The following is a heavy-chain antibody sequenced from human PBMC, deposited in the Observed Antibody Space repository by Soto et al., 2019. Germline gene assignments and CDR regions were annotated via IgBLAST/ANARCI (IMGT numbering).Heavy chain of an antibody. V-gene: IGHV3-48*02. J-gene: IGHJ2*01. CDR2: ISSSSSTI. CDR3: ARASLYYDFWSGQHWYFDL. CDR1: GFTFSSYS. D-gene: IGHD3-3*01. Sequence: GGSLRLSCAASGFTFSSYSMNWVRQAPGKGLEWVSYISSSSSTIYYADSVKGRFTISRDNAKNSLYLQMNSLRDEDTAVYYWARASLYYDFWSGQHWYFDLWGGGTLVTVSS.